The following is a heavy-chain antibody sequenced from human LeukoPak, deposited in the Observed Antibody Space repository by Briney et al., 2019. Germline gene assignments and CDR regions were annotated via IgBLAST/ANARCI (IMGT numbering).Heavy chain of an antibody. V-gene: IGHV4-34*01. D-gene: IGHD3-10*01. J-gene: IGHJ4*02. CDR3: ARSYYCGSGSYPFDY. CDR1: GGSFSGYY. Sequence: SETLSLTCAVYGGSFSGYYWSWIRQPPGKGLEWIGEINHSGSTNYNPSLKSRVTISVDTSKNQFSLKLSSVTAADTAVYYCARSYYCGSGSYPFDYWGQGTLVTVSS. CDR2: INHSGST.